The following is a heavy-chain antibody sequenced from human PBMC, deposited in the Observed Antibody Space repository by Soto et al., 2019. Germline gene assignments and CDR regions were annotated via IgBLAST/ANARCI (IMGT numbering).Heavy chain of an antibody. Sequence: QVQLVQSGAEVKTPGSSVKVSCKASGGIFTRYDIRWVRQSPGQGLEWMGAIIPIFGTANYAQKFQGRVTITADATTSTAYMELSSLRSEDTAMYYCAINEGRDVSTFDYWCQGTLVTVSS. V-gene: IGHV1-69*01. D-gene: IGHD3-10*02. CDR2: IIPIFGTA. J-gene: IGHJ4*02. CDR3: AINEGRDVSTFDY. CDR1: GGIFTRYD.